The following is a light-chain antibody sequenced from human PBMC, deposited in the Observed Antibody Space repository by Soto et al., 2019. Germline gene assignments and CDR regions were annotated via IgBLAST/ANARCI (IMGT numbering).Light chain of an antibody. Sequence: DIVLTQSPGILSLSPGERATLSCRASQSITSTYLAWYQQKPGQPTRLLIYGATSRATDTPVKFSGSGSGTGFTLTISSLEHEDLGVYYCQHYGSSWWSFGQRTKVQIE. CDR1: QSITSTY. J-gene: IGKJ1*01. V-gene: IGKV3-20*01. CDR2: GAT. CDR3: QHYGSSWWS.